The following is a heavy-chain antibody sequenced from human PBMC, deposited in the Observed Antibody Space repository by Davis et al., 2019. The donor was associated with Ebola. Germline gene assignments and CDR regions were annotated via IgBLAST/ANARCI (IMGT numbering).Heavy chain of an antibody. CDR3: ARDGIAVAGTALLYYYYGMDV. V-gene: IGHV3-48*02. Sequence: GESLKISCAASGFTFSSYSMNWVRQAPGKGLEWVSYISSSSSTIYYADSVKGRFTISRDNAKNSLYLQMNSLRDEDTAVYYCARDGIAVAGTALLYYYYGMDVWGKGTTVTVSS. D-gene: IGHD6-19*01. J-gene: IGHJ6*04. CDR2: ISSSSSTI. CDR1: GFTFSSYS.